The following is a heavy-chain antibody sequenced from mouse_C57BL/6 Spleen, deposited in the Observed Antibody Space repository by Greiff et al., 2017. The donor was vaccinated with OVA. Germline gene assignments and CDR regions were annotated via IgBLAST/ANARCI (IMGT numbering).Heavy chain of an antibody. D-gene: IGHD6-2*01. Sequence: QVQLQQSGPELVKPGASVKLSCKASGYTFTSYDTNWVKQRPGQGLEWIGWIYPRAGSTKYNEKFKGKATSTVDASSSTSYMELHNLTSEDSAVYYCARTPATPSLHFDYWGQGTTLTVSS. J-gene: IGHJ2*01. CDR2: IYPRAGST. CDR1: GYTFTSYD. CDR3: ARTPATPSLHFDY. V-gene: IGHV1-85*01.